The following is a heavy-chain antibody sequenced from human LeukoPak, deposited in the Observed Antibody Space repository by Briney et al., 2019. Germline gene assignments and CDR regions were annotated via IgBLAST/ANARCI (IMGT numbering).Heavy chain of an antibody. V-gene: IGHV3-23*01. CDR3: AKTMLRGIITKYYFDY. J-gene: IGHJ4*02. CDR1: GFTFSSYA. D-gene: IGHD3-10*01. Sequence: GGSLRLSCAASGFTFSSYAMTWVRQAPGKGLEWVSVISGSGTTTYYADSVKGRFTISRDNSKNTLYVQMNNLRAEDTAIYYCAKTMLRGIITKYYFDYWGQGTLVSVSS. CDR2: ISGSGTTT.